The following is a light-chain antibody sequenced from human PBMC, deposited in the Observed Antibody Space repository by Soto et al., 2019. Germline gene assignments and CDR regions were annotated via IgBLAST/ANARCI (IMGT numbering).Light chain of an antibody. Sequence: EIVLTQSPATLSLSPGERATLSCRASQSIYSYLAWYQHKPGQAPRLLIHDASHRATGIPARFSASGSGTDFTLTISSLEPEDFAVYYCQQRSNWPTFGQGTKVEIK. CDR3: QQRSNWPT. CDR2: DAS. CDR1: QSIYSY. V-gene: IGKV3-11*01. J-gene: IGKJ1*01.